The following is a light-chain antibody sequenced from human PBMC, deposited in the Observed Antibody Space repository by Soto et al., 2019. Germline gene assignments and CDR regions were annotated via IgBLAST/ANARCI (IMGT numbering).Light chain of an antibody. V-gene: IGLV7-46*01. CDR1: TGAVTSGHY. CDR3: LIAYSGARPYV. Sequence: QAVVTQEPSLTVSPGGTITLTCGSSTGAVTSGHYPYWFQQKPGQAPRTLIYDTSNRHSWTPARFSGSLLGGKAALTLSGAQPEDEAEYYCLIAYSGARPYVCGTGTKVTVL. CDR2: DTS. J-gene: IGLJ1*01.